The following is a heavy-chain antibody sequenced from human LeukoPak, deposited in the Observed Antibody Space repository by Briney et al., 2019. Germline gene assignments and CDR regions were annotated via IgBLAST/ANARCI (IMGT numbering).Heavy chain of an antibody. V-gene: IGHV3-21*01. Sequence: GGSLRLSCAASGFTFSSYSMDWVRQAPGKGLVWVSSISSSSSYIYYADSVKGRFTISRDNAKNSLYLQMNSLRAEDTAVYYCARDMEGPFDYWGQGTLVTVSS. J-gene: IGHJ4*02. D-gene: IGHD1-1*01. CDR1: GFTFSSYS. CDR2: ISSSSSYI. CDR3: ARDMEGPFDY.